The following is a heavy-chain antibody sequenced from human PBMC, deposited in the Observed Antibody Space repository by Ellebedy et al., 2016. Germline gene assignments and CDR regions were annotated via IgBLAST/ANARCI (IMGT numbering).Heavy chain of an antibody. D-gene: IGHD1-26*01. CDR2: ISSSSSTT. Sequence: GESLKISCAASGFTFSSYSMKWVRQAPGKGLEWVSYISSSSSTTLYADSVKGRFTISRDNAKNSLYLQMNSLRAEDTAVYYCATTKGELWPYWGQGTLVTVSS. CDR3: ATTKGELWPY. V-gene: IGHV3-48*01. J-gene: IGHJ4*02. CDR1: GFTFSSYS.